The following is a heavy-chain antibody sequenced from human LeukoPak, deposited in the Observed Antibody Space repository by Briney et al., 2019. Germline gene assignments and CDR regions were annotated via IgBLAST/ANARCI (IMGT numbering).Heavy chain of an antibody. V-gene: IGHV4-34*01. CDR3: VRGPYPNPRA. Sequence: PSETLSLTCAVYGGSFSGYYWSWIRQPPGKGLEWIGEINHSGSTNYNPSLKSRVTISVDTSKNQFSLKLSSVAAADTAVYYCVRGPYPNPRAWGQGTLVTVSS. D-gene: IGHD1-14*01. CDR2: INHSGST. CDR1: GGSFSGYY. J-gene: IGHJ5*02.